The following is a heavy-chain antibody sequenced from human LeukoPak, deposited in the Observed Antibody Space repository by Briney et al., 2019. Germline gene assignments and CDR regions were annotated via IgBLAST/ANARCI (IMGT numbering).Heavy chain of an antibody. CDR3: ARGVRDYGDYYYYYYGMDV. V-gene: IGHV4-34*01. D-gene: IGHD4-17*01. CDR1: GGSFSGYY. J-gene: IGHJ6*02. CDR2: INHSGST. Sequence: SETLSLTCAVYGGSFSGYYWSWIRQPPGKGLEWIGEINHSGSTNYNPSLKSRVTISVDTSKNQFSLKLSSVTAADTAVYYCARGVRDYGDYYYYYYGMDVWGQGTTVTVSS.